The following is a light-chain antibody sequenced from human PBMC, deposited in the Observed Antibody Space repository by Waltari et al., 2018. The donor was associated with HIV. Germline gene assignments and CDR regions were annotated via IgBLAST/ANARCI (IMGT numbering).Light chain of an antibody. J-gene: IGKJ2*01. CDR2: GAS. CDR3: QQYGSSPPFT. Sequence: LVLTQSPGTLSSSSGATVTLSCRASQTIESNYLAWYQHIPGQPPKFLIFGASQRAKGVPDRCSGNGSGTDFSLTISRLEPEDSAVYFCQQYGSSPPFTFVHGTTLEI. V-gene: IGKV3-20*01. CDR1: QTIESNY.